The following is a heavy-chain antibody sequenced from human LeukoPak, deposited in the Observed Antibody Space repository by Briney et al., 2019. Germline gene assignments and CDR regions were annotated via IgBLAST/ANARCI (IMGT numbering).Heavy chain of an antibody. J-gene: IGHJ4*02. CDR3: ARSLPYGTTWYGRSDF. CDR1: GFPFNAYW. V-gene: IGHV3-7*03. D-gene: IGHD6-13*01. Sequence: GGSLRLSCAASGFPFNAYWMTWVRQAPGKGLEWVANIRQDGDTKYYVDSVKGRFTISRDNAMNLLYLQMNSLRSEDTAIYYCARSLPYGTTWYGRSDFWGQGTLVTVSS. CDR2: IRQDGDTK.